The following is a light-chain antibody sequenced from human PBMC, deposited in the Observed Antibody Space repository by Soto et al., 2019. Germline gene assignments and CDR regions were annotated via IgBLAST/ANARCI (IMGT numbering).Light chain of an antibody. Sequence: ESVLTQSPATLSLSPGERSTLSCMAIQSVSRYLAWYQQRPGQAPRLLTYGASSRATGIPERFSGGGSGTDFTLTISSLQSEDFEVYYCQQYNNWPWTFGQGTKVDIK. CDR2: GAS. V-gene: IGKV3D-15*01. J-gene: IGKJ1*01. CDR3: QQYNNWPWT. CDR1: QSVSRY.